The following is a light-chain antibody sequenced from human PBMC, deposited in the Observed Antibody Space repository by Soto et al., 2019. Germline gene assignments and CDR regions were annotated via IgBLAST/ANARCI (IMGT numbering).Light chain of an antibody. J-gene: IGKJ1*01. Sequence: EIVFAQSPGTLSFSPRERSTLSCRASQSVSSGYLAWYQQKPGQAPRLLIYGASSRATGIPDRFSGSGSGTDFTLTISRLEPEDFAVYYCQQYGSSPWTFGQGTKVDIK. CDR1: QSVSSGY. CDR3: QQYGSSPWT. V-gene: IGKV3-20*01. CDR2: GAS.